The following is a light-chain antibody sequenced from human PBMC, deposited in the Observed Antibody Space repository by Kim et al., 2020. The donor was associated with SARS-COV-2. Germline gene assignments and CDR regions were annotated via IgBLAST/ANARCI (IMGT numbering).Light chain of an antibody. J-gene: IGKJ4*01. V-gene: IGKV3-20*01. CDR2: AAS. CDR1: QSVSSSY. Sequence: SLAPGARASRCCRASQSVSSSYLAWYKQNPGQAPRLLVDAASSRATGITVRGSGSGSGTDFTISISRLEPEDFEVYYCQQYDRSSFGGGTKVDIK. CDR3: QQYDRSS.